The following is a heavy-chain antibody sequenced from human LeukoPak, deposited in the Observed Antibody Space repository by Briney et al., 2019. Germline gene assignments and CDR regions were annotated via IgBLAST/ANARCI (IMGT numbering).Heavy chain of an antibody. Sequence: GASVKVSCKASGDTFTTYYMHWVRQAPGQGLEWVGLINPSGDTTSYAQKFQGRVTMTRDTSTSTVYMELSSLRSEDTAVYYCVLVIAAQPANPYFDYWGQGTLVTVSS. CDR2: INPSGDTT. D-gene: IGHD6-6*01. CDR1: GDTFTTYY. V-gene: IGHV1-46*01. J-gene: IGHJ4*02. CDR3: VLVIAAQPANPYFDY.